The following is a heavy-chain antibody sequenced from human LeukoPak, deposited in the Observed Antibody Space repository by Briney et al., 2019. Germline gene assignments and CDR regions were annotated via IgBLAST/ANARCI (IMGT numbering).Heavy chain of an antibody. Sequence: PGGSLRLSXAASGFTFSSYGMHWVRQAPGKGLEWVAFIRYDGSNKYYADSVKGRFTISRDNAKNSLYLQMNSLRAEDTAVYYCARSGRAGIYYMDVWGKGTTVTVSS. CDR1: GFTFSSYG. CDR3: ARSGRAGIYYMDV. CDR2: IRYDGSNK. V-gene: IGHV3-30*02. J-gene: IGHJ6*03. D-gene: IGHD1-14*01.